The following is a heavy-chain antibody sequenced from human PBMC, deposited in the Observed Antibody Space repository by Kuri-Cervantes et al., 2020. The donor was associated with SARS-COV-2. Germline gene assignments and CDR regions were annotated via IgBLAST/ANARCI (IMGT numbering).Heavy chain of an antibody. CDR3: ATNALLL. CDR2: FDPEDGET. D-gene: IGHD3-22*01. CDR1: GYTFTSYG. Sequence: ASVKVSCKASGYTFTSYGINWVRQAPGKGLEWMGGFDPEDGETIYAQKFQGRVTMTEDTSTDTAYMELSSLRSEDTAVYYCATNALLLWGKGTTVTVSS. J-gene: IGHJ6*04. V-gene: IGHV1-24*01.